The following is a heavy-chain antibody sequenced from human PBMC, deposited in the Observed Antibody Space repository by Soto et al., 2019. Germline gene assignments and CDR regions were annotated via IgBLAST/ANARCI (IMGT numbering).Heavy chain of an antibody. Sequence: PSETLSLTCTVSGGSISSNSCCWGWLRQRPGKWLEWIGSIYYSGSTYYNPSLKSRVTISVDTSKNQFSLKLNSVTAADTAVYYCARDLWGYCGTDCFPLDVWGQGTTVT. J-gene: IGHJ6*02. V-gene: IGHV4-39*07. D-gene: IGHD2-21*02. CDR1: GGSISSNSCC. CDR3: ARDLWGYCGTDCFPLDV. CDR2: IYYSGST.